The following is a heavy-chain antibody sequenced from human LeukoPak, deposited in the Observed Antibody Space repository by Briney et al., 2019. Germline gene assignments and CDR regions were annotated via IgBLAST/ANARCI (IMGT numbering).Heavy chain of an antibody. J-gene: IGHJ5*02. CDR3: AHRRDGYANWFDP. D-gene: IGHD3-16*01. V-gene: IGHV1-69*13. CDR1: GGTFSSYA. CDR2: IIPIFGTA. Sequence: PWASVKVSCKASGGTFSSYAISWVRQAPGQGLEWMGGIIPIFGTANYAQKFQGRVTITADESTSTAYMELSSLRSEDTAVYYCAHRRDGYANWFDPWGQGTLVTVSS.